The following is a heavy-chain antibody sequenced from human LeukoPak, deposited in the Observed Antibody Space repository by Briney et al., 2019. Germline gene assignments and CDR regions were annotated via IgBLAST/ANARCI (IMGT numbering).Heavy chain of an antibody. CDR1: GGSIGTYY. D-gene: IGHD2-15*01. CDR3: ARRGYCSGGTCHVLEY. V-gene: IGHV4-59*08. CDR2: ISYSGIT. Sequence: PSETLSLTCIVPGGSIGTYYWNWIRQPPGKGLEWIGYISYSGITNYNPSLKSRVTISVDTSKNQLSLKLSSVTAADTAVYYCARRGYCSGGTCHVLEYWGQGTPVPVSS. J-gene: IGHJ4*02.